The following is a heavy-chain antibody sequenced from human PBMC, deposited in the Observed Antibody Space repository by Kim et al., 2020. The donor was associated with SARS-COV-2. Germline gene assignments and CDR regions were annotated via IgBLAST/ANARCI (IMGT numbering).Heavy chain of an antibody. Sequence: SETLSLTCTVSGGSVSSGSYYWSRIRQPPGKGLEWIGYSYYSGSTNYNPSLKSRVTISVDTSKNQFSLKLSTVTAADTAVYYCPRVRVKYSSSFEPDYYFYCMDVWGQGTTVTVSS. CDR3: PRVRVKYSSSFEPDYYFYCMDV. J-gene: IGHJ6*02. CDR1: GGSVSSGSYY. CDR2: SYYSGST. D-gene: IGHD6-13*01. V-gene: IGHV4-61*01.